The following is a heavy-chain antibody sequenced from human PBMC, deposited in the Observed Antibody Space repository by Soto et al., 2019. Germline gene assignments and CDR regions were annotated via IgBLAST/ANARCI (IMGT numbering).Heavy chain of an antibody. V-gene: IGHV4-59*01. CDR2: IYYSGST. J-gene: IGHJ4*02. D-gene: IGHD3-9*01. CDR1: GGSLSSYY. Sequence: PSETLSLSCVVSGGSLSSYYWSWILQPPGKGLEWIGYIYYSGSTNYNPSLKSRVTISVDTSKNQFSLKLSSVTAADTAVYYCARETYDILTGYYFDYWAQRTLVTVSS. CDR3: ARETYDILTGYYFDY.